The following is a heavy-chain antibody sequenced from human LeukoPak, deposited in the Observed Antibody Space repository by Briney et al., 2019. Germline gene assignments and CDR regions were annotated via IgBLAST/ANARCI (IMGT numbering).Heavy chain of an antibody. CDR1: GYTFTSYG. Sequence: ASVKVSCKASGYTFTSYGISWVRQAPGQGLEWMGWISAYNGNTNYAQKLQGRVTMTTDTSTSTAYMELRSLRSDDTAVYYCARGPYYDFWSGSNYYFDYWGQGTLVTVSS. V-gene: IGHV1-18*01. D-gene: IGHD3-3*01. CDR3: ARGPYYDFWSGSNYYFDY. CDR2: ISAYNGNT. J-gene: IGHJ4*02.